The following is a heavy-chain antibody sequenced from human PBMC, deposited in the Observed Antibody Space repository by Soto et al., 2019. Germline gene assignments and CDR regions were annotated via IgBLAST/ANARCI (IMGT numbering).Heavy chain of an antibody. Sequence: GGSLRLSCAASGFTFSSYWMSWVRQAPGKGLEWVANIKQDGSEKYYVDSVKGRFTISRDNAKNSLYLQMNSLRAEDTAVYYCARIDGYNQFEWGYYYYGMDVWGQGTTVTVSS. D-gene: IGHD5-12*01. CDR3: ARIDGYNQFEWGYYYYGMDV. CDR2: IKQDGSEK. CDR1: GFTFSSYW. J-gene: IGHJ6*02. V-gene: IGHV3-7*01.